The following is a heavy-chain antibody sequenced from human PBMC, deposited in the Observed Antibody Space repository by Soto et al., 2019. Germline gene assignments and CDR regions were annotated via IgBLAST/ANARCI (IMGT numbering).Heavy chain of an antibody. CDR2: ISVYSGNT. CDR1: GYTFTSYG. D-gene: IGHD4-17*01. J-gene: IGHJ4*02. Sequence: QVQLVQSGAEVMKPGASVKVSCKASGYTFTSYGISWVRQAPGQGLEWMGWISVYSGNTNYAQKFQGRVTMTTDTSTSTAYRELRSLRSDDTAVYYCARDPDGDYDFDYWGQGTLVTVSS. CDR3: ARDPDGDYDFDY. V-gene: IGHV1-18*01.